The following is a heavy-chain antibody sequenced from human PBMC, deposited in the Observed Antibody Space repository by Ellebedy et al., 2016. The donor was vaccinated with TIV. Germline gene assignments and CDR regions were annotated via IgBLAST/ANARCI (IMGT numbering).Heavy chain of an antibody. CDR3: AAKTPLQF. J-gene: IGHJ4*02. Sequence: GESLKISCTGSGLSLSSFGMHWVRQAPGKGLEWVAIVGDDGSRRRYAESVKGRFIISRDNSKNTVYLEMNSLRPADTAVYYCAAKTPLQFWGQGTLVTVTS. D-gene: IGHD4-23*01. CDR2: VGDDGSRR. CDR1: GLSLSSFG. V-gene: IGHV3-30*02.